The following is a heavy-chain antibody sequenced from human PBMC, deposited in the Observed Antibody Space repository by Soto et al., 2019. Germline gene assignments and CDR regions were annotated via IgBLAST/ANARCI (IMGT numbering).Heavy chain of an antibody. D-gene: IGHD2-15*01. CDR1: GYSFTANS. CDR3: AMQRSGVVYWGQGTLVTVSSGKQSLRAGDTGVYYCVREYCTGGNCPGWYYADV. J-gene: IGHJ6*03. Sequence: ASVKVSCKASGYSFTANSMHWVRQAPGEGLEWMGWINPNNGGTNYARKFQGWVTMTRDTSISTAYMDLTRLKSDDTAVYYCAMQRSGVVYWGQGTLVTVSSGKQSLRAGDTGVYYCVREYCTGGNCPGWYYADVWGRGTTVTVSS. V-gene: IGHV1-2*04. CDR2: INPNNGGT.